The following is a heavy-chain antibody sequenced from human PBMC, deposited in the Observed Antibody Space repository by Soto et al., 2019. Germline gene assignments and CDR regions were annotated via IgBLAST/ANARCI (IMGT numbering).Heavy chain of an antibody. CDR2: ISSSSSYI. CDR1: GFTFSSYN. D-gene: IGHD2-2*01. CDR3: ARDSYSLPAAMAG. V-gene: IGHV3-21*01. J-gene: IGHJ4*02. Sequence: GGSLRLSCAASGFTFSSYNMNWVRQAPGKGLEWVSSISSSSSYIYYADSVKGRFTISRDNAKNSLYLQMNSLRAEDTAVYYCARDSYSLPAAMAGWGQGTLVTVSS.